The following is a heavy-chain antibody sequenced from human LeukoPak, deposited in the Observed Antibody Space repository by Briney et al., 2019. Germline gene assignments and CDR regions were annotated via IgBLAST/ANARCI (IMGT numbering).Heavy chain of an antibody. CDR2: ISGSGGST. CDR1: GFTFSSYA. J-gene: IGHJ4*02. D-gene: IGHD6-19*01. CDR3: AKDRQVAGKGDGGY. V-gene: IGHV3-23*01. Sequence: GGSLRLSCAASGFTFSSYAMSWVRQAPGKGLEWVSAISGSGGSTYYADSVKSRFTISRDNSKNTLYLQMNSLRAEDTAVYYCAKDRQVAGKGDGGYWGQGTLVTVSS.